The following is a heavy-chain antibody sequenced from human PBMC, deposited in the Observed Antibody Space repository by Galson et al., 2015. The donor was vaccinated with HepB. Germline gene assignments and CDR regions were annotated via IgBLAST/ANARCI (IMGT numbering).Heavy chain of an antibody. CDR3: ARDRMVGARVCWYVDL. Sequence: SLRLSCAASGFTFSDYYMSWIRQAPGKGLEWVSSISGSGGSIYYADSVKGRFTISRDNAKNTLYLQMNSLRAEDTAVYYCARDRMVGARVCWYVDLWGRGTLVTVSS. J-gene: IGHJ2*01. D-gene: IGHD1-26*01. CDR2: ISGSGGSI. V-gene: IGHV3-11*04. CDR1: GFTFSDYY.